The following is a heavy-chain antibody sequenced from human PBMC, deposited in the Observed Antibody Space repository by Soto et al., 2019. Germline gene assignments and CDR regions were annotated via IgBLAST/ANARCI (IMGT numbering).Heavy chain of an antibody. D-gene: IGHD2-8*01. V-gene: IGHV4-31*03. Sequence: KTSETLSLTCTVSGGSISSGGYYWSWIRQHPGKGLEWIGYIYYSGSTYYNPSLKSRVTISVDTSKNQFSLKLSSVTAADTAVYYCARKHCTNGVCHRVDPWGQGTLVTVSS. CDR3: ARKHCTNGVCHRVDP. J-gene: IGHJ5*02. CDR2: IYYSGST. CDR1: GGSISSGGYY.